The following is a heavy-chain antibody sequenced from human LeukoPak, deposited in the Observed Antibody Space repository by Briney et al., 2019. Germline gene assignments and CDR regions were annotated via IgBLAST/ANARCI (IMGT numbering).Heavy chain of an antibody. CDR1: GYTFTSYG. V-gene: IGHV1-18*01. Sequence: ASVKVSCKASGYTFTSYGISWVRQAPGQELVWMGWISAYNGNTNYAQKLQGRVTMTTDTSTSTAYMELRSLRSDDTAVYYCARDHYDSLTGYYTDYYYYGMDVWGQGTTVTVSS. CDR2: ISAYNGNT. CDR3: ARDHYDSLTGYYTDYYYYGMDV. J-gene: IGHJ6*02. D-gene: IGHD3-9*01.